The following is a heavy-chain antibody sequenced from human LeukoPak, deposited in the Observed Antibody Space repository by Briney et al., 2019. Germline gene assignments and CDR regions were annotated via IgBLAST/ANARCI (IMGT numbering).Heavy chain of an antibody. CDR2: INPNSGGT. D-gene: IGHD6-19*01. V-gene: IGHV1-2*02. J-gene: IGHJ5*02. Sequence: ASVKVSCKASGYTFTGYYMHWVRQAPGQGLEWMGWINPNSGGTNYAQKFQGRVTMTRDTSISTVYMELSRLRSDDTAVYYCARESPGIAVAGTTLGWFDPWGQGTLVTVSS. CDR3: ARESPGIAVAGTTLGWFDP. CDR1: GYTFTGYY.